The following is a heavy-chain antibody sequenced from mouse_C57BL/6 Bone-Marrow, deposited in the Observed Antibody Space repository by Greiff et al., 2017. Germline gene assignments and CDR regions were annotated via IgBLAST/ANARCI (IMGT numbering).Heavy chain of an antibody. D-gene: IGHD2-4*01. J-gene: IGHJ1*03. Sequence: EVQLQQSGPELVKPGASVKISCKASGYSFTGYYMNWVKQSPEKSLEWIGEINPSTGGTTYNQKFKAKATLTVDKSSSTAYMQLKSLTSEDSAVYYCARCYDYDVGWYCDVWGTGTTVTVSS. CDR3: ARCYDYDVGWYCDV. CDR1: GYSFTGYY. CDR2: INPSTGGT. V-gene: IGHV1-42*01.